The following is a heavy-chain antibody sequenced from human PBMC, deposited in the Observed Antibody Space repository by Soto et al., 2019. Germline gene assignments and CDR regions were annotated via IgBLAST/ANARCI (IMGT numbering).Heavy chain of an antibody. CDR2: FDPEDGET. V-gene: IGHV1-24*01. Sequence: ASVKVSYKVSGYTLTELSMHWVRQAPGKGLEWMGGFDPEDGETIYAQKFQGRVTMTEDTSTDTAYMELSSLRSEDTAVYYCVLGHYDFWSGYKLENWFDPWGQGTLVTVSS. CDR1: GYTLTELS. J-gene: IGHJ5*02. D-gene: IGHD3-3*01. CDR3: VLGHYDFWSGYKLENWFDP.